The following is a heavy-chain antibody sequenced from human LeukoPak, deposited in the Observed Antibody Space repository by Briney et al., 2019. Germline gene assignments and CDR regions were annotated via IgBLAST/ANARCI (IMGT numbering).Heavy chain of an antibody. D-gene: IGHD4-17*01. V-gene: IGHV3-21*01. Sequence: PGGSLRLSCAASGFTFSSHSMDWVRQAPGKGLEWVASISISSSYIDYADSVKGRFTISRDNAKDSLYLQMNSLRADDTAVYYRARPTTMTTIAADAFDIWGQGTMVTVSS. CDR1: GFTFSSHS. CDR3: ARPTTMTTIAADAFDI. CDR2: ISISSSYI. J-gene: IGHJ3*02.